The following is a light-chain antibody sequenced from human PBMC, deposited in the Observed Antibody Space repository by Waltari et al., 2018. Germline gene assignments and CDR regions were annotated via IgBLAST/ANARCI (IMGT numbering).Light chain of an antibody. CDR2: GAS. J-gene: IGKJ3*01. V-gene: IGKV1-9*01. CDR1: QGVSRN. CDR3: QQSYSFPLFT. Sequence: DIQLTQSPSFLSASVGDRVTITCRASQGVSRNLAWDQQKPGRAPKLLIYGASSFHSGVPSRFSGSGSGTEFTLTVSSLQPEDFATYYCQQSYSFPLFTFGPGTTLDSK.